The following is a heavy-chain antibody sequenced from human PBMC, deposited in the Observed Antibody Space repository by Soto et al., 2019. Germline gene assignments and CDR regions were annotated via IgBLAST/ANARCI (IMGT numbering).Heavy chain of an antibody. CDR2: IWYDGSNK. D-gene: IGHD5-12*01. Sequence: QVQLVESGGGVVQPGRSLRLSCAASGFTFSSYGMHWVRQAPGKGLEWVAVIWYDGSNKYYADSVKGRFTISRDNSKNTLYLQMNSLSAEDTAVYYCARGRRSGYDYYYYGMDVWGQGTTVTVSS. V-gene: IGHV3-33*01. J-gene: IGHJ6*02. CDR1: GFTFSSYG. CDR3: ARGRRSGYDYYYYGMDV.